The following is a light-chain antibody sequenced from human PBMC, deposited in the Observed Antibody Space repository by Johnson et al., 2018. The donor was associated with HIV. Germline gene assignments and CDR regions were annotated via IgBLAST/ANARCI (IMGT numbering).Light chain of an antibody. CDR2: DNN. CDR3: ATWDTSLSAGGV. V-gene: IGLV1-51*01. J-gene: IGLJ1*01. CDR1: SSNIGNNY. Sequence: QPVLTQPPSVSVAPGQKVTISCSGSSSNIGNNYVSWYQQFPGTAPKLLIYDNNKRPSGIPDRFSGSKSGTSATLDITGLQTGDEADYYCATWDTSLSAGGVFGTGTKVTVL.